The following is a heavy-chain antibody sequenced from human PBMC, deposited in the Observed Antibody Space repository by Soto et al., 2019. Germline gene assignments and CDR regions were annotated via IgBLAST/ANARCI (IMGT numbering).Heavy chain of an antibody. CDR1: GFTFSDYF. Sequence: PGGSLRLSCAASGFTFSDYFMTWIRQAPGKGLEWVSYISSSGTTIFYADSVQGRFTISRDNAKNTLYLEINSLRAEDTAVYYCANGDSSGYYYAGSTTAFDYWGQGTLVTVSS. CDR3: ANGDSSGYYYAGSTTAFDY. CDR2: ISSSGTTI. D-gene: IGHD3-22*01. J-gene: IGHJ4*02. V-gene: IGHV3-11*01.